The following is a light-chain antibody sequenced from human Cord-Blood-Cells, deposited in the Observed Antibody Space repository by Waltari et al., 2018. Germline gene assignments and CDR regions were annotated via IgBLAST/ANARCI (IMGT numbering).Light chain of an antibody. CDR1: QGISSY. CDR3: QQLNSYPRT. CDR2: AAS. J-gene: IGKJ1*01. Sequence: IQLTQSPSSLSASVGDRVTITCRASQGISSYLAWYQQKPGKAPKLQIYAASTLQSGVPSRFSGSGSGTDFTLTINSLQPEDFATYYCQQLNSYPRTFGQGTKVEIK. V-gene: IGKV1-9*01.